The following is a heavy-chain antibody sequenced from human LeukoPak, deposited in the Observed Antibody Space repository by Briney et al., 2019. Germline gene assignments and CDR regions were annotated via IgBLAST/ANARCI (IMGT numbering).Heavy chain of an antibody. D-gene: IGHD3-10*01. Sequence: GASVRVSFKASGGTFNIYAISWVRQAPGQGLEWMGGIIPIFGTPKYAQKYQGRVTVTADESTSTAYMELSSLTSEDTAVYYCASSGLGGSGNYHRTWYNWFDPWGQGTLITVSS. CDR2: IIPIFGTP. CDR3: ASSGLGGSGNYHRTWYNWFDP. V-gene: IGHV1-69*13. J-gene: IGHJ5*02. CDR1: GGTFNIYA.